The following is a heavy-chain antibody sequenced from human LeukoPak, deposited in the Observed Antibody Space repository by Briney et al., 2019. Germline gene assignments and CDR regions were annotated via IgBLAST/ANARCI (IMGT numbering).Heavy chain of an antibody. Sequence: GGSLRLSCAASGFTFSSYWMHWARQAPGKGLVWVSRINSDGSSTSYADSVKGRFTISRDNAKNTLYLQMNSLRAEDTAVYYCARSYYDSSGYYHFDPWGQGTLVTVSS. CDR1: GFTFSSYW. J-gene: IGHJ5*02. D-gene: IGHD3-22*01. CDR2: INSDGSST. CDR3: ARSYYDSSGYYHFDP. V-gene: IGHV3-74*01.